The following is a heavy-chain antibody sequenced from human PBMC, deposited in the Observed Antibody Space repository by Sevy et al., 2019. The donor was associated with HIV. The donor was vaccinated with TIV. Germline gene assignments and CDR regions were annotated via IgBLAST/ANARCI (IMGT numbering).Heavy chain of an antibody. D-gene: IGHD2-21*01. Sequence: ASVKVSCKASGYTFTGYYMHWVRQAPGQGLEWMGWINPNSGGTNYAQKFQGRVTMTRDTSISTAYMELSRLRSDDTAVYYCARVKEGDSVSITDYYYYYGMDVWGQGTTVTVSS. CDR3: ARVKEGDSVSITDYYYYYGMDV. V-gene: IGHV1-2*02. J-gene: IGHJ6*02. CDR2: INPNSGGT. CDR1: GYTFTGYY.